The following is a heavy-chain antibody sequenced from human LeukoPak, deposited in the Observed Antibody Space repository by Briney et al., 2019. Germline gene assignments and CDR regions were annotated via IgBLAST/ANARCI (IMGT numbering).Heavy chain of an antibody. J-gene: IGHJ6*03. Sequence: ASVKVSCKASGYTFTSYDINWVRQATGQGLEWMGWMNPNSGNTGYAQKFQGRVTMTRNTSICTAYMELSSLRSEDTAVYYCARGGRKRVPAATTTDYYYYMDVWGKGTTVTVSS. CDR2: MNPNSGNT. CDR3: ARGGRKRVPAATTTDYYYYMDV. D-gene: IGHD2-2*01. CDR1: GYTFTSYD. V-gene: IGHV1-8*01.